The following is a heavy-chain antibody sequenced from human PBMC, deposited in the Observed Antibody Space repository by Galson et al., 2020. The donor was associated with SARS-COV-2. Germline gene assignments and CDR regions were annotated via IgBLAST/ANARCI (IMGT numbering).Heavy chain of an antibody. CDR3: TRDRYGDYLVDF. CDR1: GLTFSSYS. CDR2: ISSSGINI. V-gene: IGHV3-48*02. D-gene: IGHD4-17*01. J-gene: IGHJ4*02. Sequence: GESLKISCAASGLTFSSYSMNWVRQAPGKGLEWLSYISSSGINIYYADSVKGRFTISRDNGQNSLHLQMNSLREEDTAVYYCTRDRYGDYLVDFWGQGTLVTVAS.